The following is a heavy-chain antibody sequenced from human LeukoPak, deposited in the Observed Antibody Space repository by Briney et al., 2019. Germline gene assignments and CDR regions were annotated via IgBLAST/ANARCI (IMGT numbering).Heavy chain of an antibody. CDR3: ARGEIIEMATIDY. V-gene: IGHV1-69*04. CDR1: GGTFSSYA. D-gene: IGHD5-24*01. J-gene: IGHJ4*02. CDR2: IIPIFGIA. Sequence: ASVKVSCKASGGTFSSYAISWVRQAPGQGLEWMGRIIPIFGIANYAQKFQGRVTITADKSTSTAYMELSSLRSEDTAVYYCARGEIIEMATIDYWGQGTLVTVSS.